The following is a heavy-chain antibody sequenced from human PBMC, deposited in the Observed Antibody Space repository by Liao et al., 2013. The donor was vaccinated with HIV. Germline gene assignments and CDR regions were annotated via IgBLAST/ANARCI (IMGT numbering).Heavy chain of an antibody. CDR3: AREFLTAPLT. D-gene: IGHD1-20*01. V-gene: IGHV4-61*02. Sequence: QVQLQESGPGLVKPSQTLSLTCTVSGGSLSSRSYYWSWVRQPAGKGLEWIGRINTSGSTNYHPSLKSRVTMSVDTSENQISLRLTSVTAADTAVYYCAREFLTAPLTWGQGTLVTVSS. CDR2: INTSGST. J-gene: IGHJ5*02. CDR1: GGSLSSRSYY.